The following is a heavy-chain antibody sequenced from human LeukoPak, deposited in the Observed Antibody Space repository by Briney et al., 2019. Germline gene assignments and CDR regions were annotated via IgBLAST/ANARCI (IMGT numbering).Heavy chain of an antibody. CDR1: GNYW. CDR3: VKDRDFWSGLDV. J-gene: IGHJ6*02. V-gene: IGHV3-9*01. Sequence: PGGSLRLSCAASGNYWMHWVRQAPGKGLEWVSGISWQSRTRKYADSVRGRFTISRDNAKNSLYLQMNSLKLEDTALYYCVKDRDFWSGLDVWGQGTMVTVS. CDR2: ISWQSRTR. D-gene: IGHD3-3*01.